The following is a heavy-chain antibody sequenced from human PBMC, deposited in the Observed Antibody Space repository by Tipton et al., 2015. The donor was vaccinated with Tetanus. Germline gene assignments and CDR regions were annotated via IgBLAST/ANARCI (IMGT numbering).Heavy chain of an antibody. CDR1: GFIFSSYG. V-gene: IGHV3-33*01. D-gene: IGHD2-15*01. CDR3: AREADCSGGSCFSGDFDN. Sequence: SLRLSCAASGFIFSSYGIHWVRQAPGKGLEWVAVSWYDGTDKYYADSVKGRFTISRDNSKNTLYLQMNSLRAEDTAVYYCAREADCSGGSCFSGDFDNWGPGTQVTVSS. J-gene: IGHJ4*02. CDR2: SWYDGTDK.